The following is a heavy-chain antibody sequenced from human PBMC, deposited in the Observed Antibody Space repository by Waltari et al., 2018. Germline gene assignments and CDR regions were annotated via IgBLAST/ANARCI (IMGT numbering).Heavy chain of an antibody. CDR1: GFTFSSYA. D-gene: IGHD6-6*01. CDR3: AKDMEQLARSPVDY. Sequence: EVQLLESGGGLVQPGGSLRLSCAASGFTFSSYAMSWVRQAPGKGLEWVSAISGSVGSTYYADSVKGRFNISRDNSKNTLYLQMNSLRAEDTAVYYCAKDMEQLARSPVDYWGQGTLVTVSS. CDR2: ISGSVGST. J-gene: IGHJ4*02. V-gene: IGHV3-23*01.